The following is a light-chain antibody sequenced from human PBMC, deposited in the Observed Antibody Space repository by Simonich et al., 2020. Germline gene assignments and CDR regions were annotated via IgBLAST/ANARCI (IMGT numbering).Light chain of an antibody. CDR2: WAS. CDR3: QQYYSTPYT. V-gene: IGKV4-1*01. J-gene: IGKJ2*01. CDR1: QSVLYSSNNKNY. Sequence: DIVMTQSPDSLSVSLGERATINCKSSQSVLYSSNNKNYLAWYQQKQGHPPTLLIYWASTRSSGVPDRVSGSGAGTDFTLTISSLQAEDVAVYYCQQYYSTPYTFGQGTKLEIK.